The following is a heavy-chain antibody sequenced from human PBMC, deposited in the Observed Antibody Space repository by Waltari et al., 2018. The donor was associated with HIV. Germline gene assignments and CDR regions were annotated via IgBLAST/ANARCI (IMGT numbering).Heavy chain of an antibody. D-gene: IGHD2-2*01. CDR2: IWHDANNQ. J-gene: IGHJ4*02. V-gene: IGHV3-33*01. CDR3: ARDSPAFSRGTEELDY. CDR1: GFPFSRYD. Sequence: QVQLVESGGGVVQPGKSLRLSCAASGFPFSRYDMPWVRQAPGKGLEWVAVIWHDANNQYYADSVQGRFTISRDNSKNTLYLQMNSLRAEDTALYYCARDSPAFSRGTEELDYWGQGTLVTVSS.